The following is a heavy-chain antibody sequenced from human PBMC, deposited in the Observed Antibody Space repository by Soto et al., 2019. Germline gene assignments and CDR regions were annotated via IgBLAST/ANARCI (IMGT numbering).Heavy chain of an antibody. V-gene: IGHV3-11*01. J-gene: IGHJ5*02. CDR1: GFTFSYYY. Sequence: GGSLRLSCAASGFTFSYYYMSWIRQAPGKGLEWVSYISSSGSTIYYADSVKGRFTISRDNAKNSLYLQMNSLRAEDTAVYYCARSWNYNWFDPWGQGTLVTVSS. D-gene: IGHD1-7*01. CDR2: ISSSGSTI. CDR3: ARSWNYNWFDP.